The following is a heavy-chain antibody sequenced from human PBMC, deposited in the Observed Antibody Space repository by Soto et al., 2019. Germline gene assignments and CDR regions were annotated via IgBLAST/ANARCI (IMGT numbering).Heavy chain of an antibody. CDR1: GFDFGSFG. D-gene: IGHD1-26*01. CDR2: IVVVSGST. CDR3: SADHPHMAMGWPV. J-gene: IGHJ6*02. V-gene: IGHV1-58*02. Sequence: SVKVSCKASGFDFGSFGIQFLRQTRGRGLEWIGWIVVVSGSTNYARHFQGRVAISRDMSSSTAYLDLYDLKSDDTAVYFCSADHPHMAMGWPVWGQGTTVTVSS.